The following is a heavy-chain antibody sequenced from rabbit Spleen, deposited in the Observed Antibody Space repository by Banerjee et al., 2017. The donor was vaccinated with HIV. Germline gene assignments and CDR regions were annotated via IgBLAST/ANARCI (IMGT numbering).Heavy chain of an antibody. Sequence: QEQLEESGGGLVKPGGTLTLTCKASGIDFSSNYYMCWVRQAPGKGLEWIACIYNGRSGSTYYASWAKGRFTISKTSSTTVTLQMTSLTAADTATYFCARARDTYDDVGDYARLDLWGPGTLVTVS. CDR2: IYNGRSGST. D-gene: IGHD2-1*01. CDR1: GIDFSSNYY. J-gene: IGHJ3*01. V-gene: IGHV1S45*01. CDR3: ARARDTYDDVGDYARLDL.